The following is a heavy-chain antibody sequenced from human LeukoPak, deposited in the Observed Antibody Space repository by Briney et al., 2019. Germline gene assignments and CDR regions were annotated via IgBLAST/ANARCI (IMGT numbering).Heavy chain of an antibody. CDR3: ARGGSQFGELKFRRRNWFDP. V-gene: IGHV4-38-2*02. CDR1: GYSISSGYY. CDR2: IDHSGST. D-gene: IGHD3-10*01. Sequence: PSETLSLTCTVSGYSISSGYYWGWIRQPPGKGLEWIGNIDHSGSTFYNPSLKSRVTISVDTSKNQFSLKLSSVTAADTAVYYCARGGSQFGELKFRRRNWFDPWGQGTLVTVSS. J-gene: IGHJ5*02.